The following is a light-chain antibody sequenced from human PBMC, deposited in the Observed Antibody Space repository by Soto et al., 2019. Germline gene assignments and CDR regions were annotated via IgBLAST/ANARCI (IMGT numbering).Light chain of an antibody. CDR1: QTVGSAY. Sequence: EIVLTQSPGTLSLSPGERVTLSCRASQTVGSAYLAWYQHKPGQAPRLLIFGTSSRATGIPDRFSGSGSGTDFTLTISRLAPEDFAVYYCQQYGSSRWSFGQGTKVEAK. CDR2: GTS. CDR3: QQYGSSRWS. V-gene: IGKV3-20*01. J-gene: IGKJ1*01.